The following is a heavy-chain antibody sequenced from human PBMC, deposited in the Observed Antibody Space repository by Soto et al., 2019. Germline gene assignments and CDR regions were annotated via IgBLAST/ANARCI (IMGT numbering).Heavy chain of an antibody. V-gene: IGHV1-69*13. CDR3: ARIHDFWSGYKDYYGMDV. D-gene: IGHD3-3*01. CDR2: IIPIFGTA. CDR1: GGTFSSYA. Sequence: GASVKVSCKASGGTFSSYAISWVRQAPGQGLEWMGGIIPIFGTANYAQKFQGRVTITADESTSTVYMELSSLRSEDTAVYYCARIHDFWSGYKDYYGMDVWGQGTTVTVSS. J-gene: IGHJ6*02.